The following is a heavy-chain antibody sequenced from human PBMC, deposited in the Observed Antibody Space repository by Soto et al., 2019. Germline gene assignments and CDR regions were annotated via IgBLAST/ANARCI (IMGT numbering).Heavy chain of an antibody. Sequence: GASVKVSCKASGGTFSIHGFSWVRQAPGQGPEWIGGIIPILTTPNYAQKFHGRVTIVADESTTTVYMELSSLKSEDTAVYYCATSVGIAPTGEDGMDVWGQGASVTVSS. CDR2: IIPILTTP. CDR3: ATSVGIAPTGEDGMDV. V-gene: IGHV1-69*13. J-gene: IGHJ6*02. CDR1: GGTFSIHG. D-gene: IGHD2-8*02.